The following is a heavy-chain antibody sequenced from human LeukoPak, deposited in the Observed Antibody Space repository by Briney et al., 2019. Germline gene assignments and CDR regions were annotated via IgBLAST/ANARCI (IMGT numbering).Heavy chain of an antibody. CDR3: AKGLLRTYYYDSSGYYPPDY. V-gene: IGHV3-23*01. CDR1: GFTFSSYG. D-gene: IGHD3-22*01. Sequence: GGTLRLSCAASGFTFSSYGMSWVRQAPGKGLEWVSAISGSGGSTYYADSVKGRFTISRDNSKNTLYLQMNSLRAEDTAVYYCAKGLLRTYYYDSSGYYPPDYWGQGTLVTVSS. J-gene: IGHJ4*02. CDR2: ISGSGGST.